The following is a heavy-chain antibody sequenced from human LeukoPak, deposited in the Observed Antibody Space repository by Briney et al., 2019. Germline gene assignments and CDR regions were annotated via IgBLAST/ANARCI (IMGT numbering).Heavy chain of an antibody. V-gene: IGHV4-61*01. CDR1: GGSVSSDIYY. CDR2: VYYSGNT. Sequence: SETLSLTCTVSGGSVSSDIYYWSWIRQPPGEGLEWIGYVYYSGNTNYNPSLKSRVTISVDTSKNQFSLKLSSVTAADTAVYYCARVSGDYGYYFDYWGQGTLVTVSS. CDR3: ARVSGDYGYYFDY. J-gene: IGHJ4*02. D-gene: IGHD4-17*01.